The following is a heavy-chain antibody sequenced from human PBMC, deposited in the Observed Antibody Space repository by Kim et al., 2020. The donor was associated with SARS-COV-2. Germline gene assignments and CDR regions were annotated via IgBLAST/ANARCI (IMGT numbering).Heavy chain of an antibody. Sequence: SETLSLTCAVSVGSISSGGYSWSWIRQPPGKGLEWIGYIYHSGSAYYNPSLKSQFTISVDRSRNQFSLKLTSVTAADTAMYYCARGGAGGSGSYYWYFDLWGRGTLVTVSS. CDR3: ARGGAGGSGSYYWYFDL. D-gene: IGHD3-10*01. V-gene: IGHV4-30-2*01. CDR2: IYHSGSA. J-gene: IGHJ2*01. CDR1: VGSISSGGYS.